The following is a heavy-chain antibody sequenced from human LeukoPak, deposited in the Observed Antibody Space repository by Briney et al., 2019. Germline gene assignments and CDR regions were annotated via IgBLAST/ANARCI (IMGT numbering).Heavy chain of an antibody. J-gene: IGHJ4*02. CDR1: GGSISSSSYY. D-gene: IGHD2-2*01. CDR2: IYYSGST. CDR3: ARRTGGYCSSTSCSYYFDY. Sequence: NPSETLSLTCTVSGGSISSSSYYWGWIRQPPGKGLEWIGSIYYSGSTYYNPSLKSRVTISVDASKNQFSLKLSSVTAADTAVYYCARRTGGYCSSTSCSYYFDYWGQGTLVTVSS. V-gene: IGHV4-39*01.